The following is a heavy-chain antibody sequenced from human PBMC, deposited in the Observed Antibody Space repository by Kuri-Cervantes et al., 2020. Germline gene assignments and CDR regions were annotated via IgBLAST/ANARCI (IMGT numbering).Heavy chain of an antibody. CDR2: ISAYNGNT. CDR3: ARREWFGELLNYWFDP. D-gene: IGHD3-10*01. V-gene: IGHV1-18*01. J-gene: IGHJ5*02. Sequence: ASVKVSCKTSGYTFTSYGISWVRQAPGQGLEWMGWISAYNGNTNYAQKLQGRVTMTTDASTSTAYMELRSLRSDDTAVYYCARREWFGELLNYWFDPWGQGTLVTVSS. CDR1: GYTFTSYG.